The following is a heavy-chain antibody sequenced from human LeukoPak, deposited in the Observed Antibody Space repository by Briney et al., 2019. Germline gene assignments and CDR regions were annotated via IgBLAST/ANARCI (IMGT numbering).Heavy chain of an antibody. V-gene: IGHV3-21*01. Sequence: GESLRLSCAASGFTFSSYSMSWVRQAPGKGLEWVSSNSSSSSYIYYEDSVKGRFTISRDNAKNSLYLQMNSLRAEDTAVYYCARGSSSCFDYWGQGTLVTVSS. CDR2: NSSSSSYI. CDR3: ARGSSSCFDY. D-gene: IGHD2-2*01. CDR1: GFTFSSYS. J-gene: IGHJ4*02.